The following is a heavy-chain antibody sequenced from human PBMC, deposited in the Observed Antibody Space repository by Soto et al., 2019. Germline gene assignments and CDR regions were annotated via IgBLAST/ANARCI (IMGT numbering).Heavy chain of an antibody. D-gene: IGHD5-12*01. CDR3: ARGQEGVVATH. V-gene: IGHV4-34*01. J-gene: IGHJ4*02. Sequence: QVQLQQWGAGLLKPSETLSLNCAVTGGSLSGYYWSWIRQPPGKGLEWIGEVKDGGHANYSPSLRGRVPTSSDASNNQFLLRLYSVTAADTGVYYCARGQEGVVATHWDQGSLVTVSS. CDR1: GGSLSGYY. CDR2: VKDGGHA.